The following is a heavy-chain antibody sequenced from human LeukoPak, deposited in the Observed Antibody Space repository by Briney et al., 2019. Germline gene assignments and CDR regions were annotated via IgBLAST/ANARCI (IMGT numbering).Heavy chain of an antibody. CDR2: IIPIFGTA. Sequence: SVKVSCKASGGTFSSYAISWVRQAPGQGLEWMGRIIPIFGTANYAQKFQGRVTITTDESTSTAYMELSSLRSEDTAVYHCARDHVYGGNLDYWGQGTLVTVSS. D-gene: IGHD4-23*01. CDR1: GGTFSSYA. V-gene: IGHV1-69*05. J-gene: IGHJ4*02. CDR3: ARDHVYGGNLDY.